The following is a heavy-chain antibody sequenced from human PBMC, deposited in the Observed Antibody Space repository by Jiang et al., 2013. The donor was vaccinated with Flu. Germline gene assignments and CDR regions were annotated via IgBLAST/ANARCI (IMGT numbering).Heavy chain of an antibody. CDR2: ISGSGGST. CDR1: GFTFSSYA. J-gene: IGHJ4*02. CDR3: ARDFRPYYDILTGYYLDC. V-gene: IGHV3-23*01. D-gene: IGHD3-9*01. Sequence: SGGGLVQPGGSLRLSCAASGFTFSSYAMSWVRQAPGKGLEWVSAISGSGGSTYYADSVKGRFTISRDNSKNTLYLQMNSLRAEDTAVYYCARDFRPYYDILTGYYLDCWGQGTLVTVSS.